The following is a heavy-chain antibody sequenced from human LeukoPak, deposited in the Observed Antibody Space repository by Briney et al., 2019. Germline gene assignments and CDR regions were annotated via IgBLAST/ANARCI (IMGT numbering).Heavy chain of an antibody. D-gene: IGHD3-22*01. CDR3: AEDRKYDSSFGWFDP. Sequence: GGSLRLSCAASGFTFSSYVMHWVRQAPGKGLEWVAFIRYDGSNKYYADSVKGRFTISRDNSKNTLYLQMNSLRAEDTAVYYCAEDRKYDSSFGWFDPWGQGTLVTVSS. CDR2: IRYDGSNK. CDR1: GFTFSSYV. J-gene: IGHJ5*02. V-gene: IGHV3-30*02.